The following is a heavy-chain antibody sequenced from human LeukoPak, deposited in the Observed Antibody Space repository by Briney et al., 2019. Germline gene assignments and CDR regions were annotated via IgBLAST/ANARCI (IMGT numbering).Heavy chain of an antibody. D-gene: IGHD6-19*01. CDR1: GFTFSSYA. V-gene: IGHV3-23*01. CDR2: ISGSGGST. Sequence: GESLRLSCAASGFTFSSYAMSWVRQAPGTGLEWVSAISGSGGSTYYADSVKGRFTIYRDNPKNTLYLQMNSLRAEGTGVYYCAKAKKQWLLDYWGEGTLVTVSS. CDR3: AKAKKQWLLDY. J-gene: IGHJ4*02.